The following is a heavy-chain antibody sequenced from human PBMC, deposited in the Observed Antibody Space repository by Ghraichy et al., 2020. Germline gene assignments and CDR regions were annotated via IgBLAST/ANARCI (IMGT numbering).Heavy chain of an antibody. CDR1: GGSISSYY. CDR2: IYYSGST. CDR3: ARVSYYDSSGYHMRGFDY. J-gene: IGHJ4*02. D-gene: IGHD3-22*01. V-gene: IGHV4-59*01. Sequence: SETLSLTCTVSGGSISSYYWSWIRQPPGKGLEWIGYIYYSGSTNYNPSLKSRVTISVDTSKNQFSLKLSSVTAADTAVYYCARVSYYDSSGYHMRGFDYWGQGTLVTVSS.